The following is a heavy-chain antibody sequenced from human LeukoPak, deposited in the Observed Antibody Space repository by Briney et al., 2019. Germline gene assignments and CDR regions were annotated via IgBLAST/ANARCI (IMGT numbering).Heavy chain of an antibody. CDR2: MNPNSGNT. J-gene: IGHJ4*02. CDR3: ARGASRSFDY. CDR1: GYTFTTYE. V-gene: IGHV1-8*01. Sequence: ASVIVSFKASGYTFTTYEIHWVRQATGQGLEWMGWMNPNSGNTGYAQKFHGRVIITRNPSINTAYMELSSLRSDDTAVYYCARGASRSFDYWGQGTLVTVSS.